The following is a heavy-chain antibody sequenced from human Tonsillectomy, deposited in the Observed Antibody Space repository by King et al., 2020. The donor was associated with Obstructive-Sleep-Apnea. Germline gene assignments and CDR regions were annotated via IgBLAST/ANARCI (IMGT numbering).Heavy chain of an antibody. D-gene: IGHD3-3*01. CDR3: PRRRGIAISGVVVGNWFDP. CDR2: IYWDDDK. J-gene: IGHJ5*02. Sequence: TLKESGPTLVKPTQTLTLTCTISGFSLSTTGVTVGWIRQPPGKAPEWLALIYWDDDKRYSPSLKSRLTITKDTSRNQVVLAMSNMDPVDTATYYCPRRRGIAISGVVVGNWFDPWGQGILVTVSS. V-gene: IGHV2-5*02. CDR1: GFSLSTTGVT.